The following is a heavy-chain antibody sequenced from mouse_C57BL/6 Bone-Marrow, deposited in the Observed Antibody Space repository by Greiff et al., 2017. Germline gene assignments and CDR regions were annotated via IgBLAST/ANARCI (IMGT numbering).Heavy chain of an antibody. V-gene: IGHV1-85*01. Sequence: QVHVKHSGPELVKPGASVKLSCKASGYTFTSYDINWVKQRPGQGLEWIGWIYPRDGSTKYNEKFKGKATLTVDTPSSTAYMELHSLTSEDSAVYFCARDYGSSYWYFDVWGTGTTVTVSS. CDR1: GYTFTSYD. CDR3: ARDYGSSYWYFDV. D-gene: IGHD1-1*01. J-gene: IGHJ1*03. CDR2: IYPRDGST.